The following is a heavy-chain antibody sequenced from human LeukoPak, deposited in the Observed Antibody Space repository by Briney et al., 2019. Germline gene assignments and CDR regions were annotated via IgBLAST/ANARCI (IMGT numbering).Heavy chain of an antibody. D-gene: IGHD3-16*02. CDR3: ARDRRRLRLGELSLPPGY. CDR1: GFTFSDYY. J-gene: IGHJ4*02. V-gene: IGHV3-11*01. Sequence: GGSLRLSCAASGFTFSDYYMSWIRQAPGKGLEWVSYISSSGSTIYYADSVKGRFTISRDNAKNSLYLQMNSLRAEGTAVYYCARDRRRLRLGELSLPPGYWGQETLVTVSS. CDR2: ISSSGSTI.